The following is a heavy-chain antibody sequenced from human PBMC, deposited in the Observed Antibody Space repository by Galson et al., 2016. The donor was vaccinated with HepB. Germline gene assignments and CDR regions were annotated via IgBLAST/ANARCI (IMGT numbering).Heavy chain of an antibody. Sequence: SLRLSCAASGFTFSDYAMSWVRQAPGKGLEWVSGISGNGSRTYYADSVEGRFTISRDNSKNTLYLQMNSLRAEDTAIYYCAQSSYDYVWGSYRFDSWGQGTLVTVSS. CDR3: AQSSYDYVWGSYRFDS. J-gene: IGHJ4*02. CDR2: ISGNGSRT. V-gene: IGHV3-23*01. D-gene: IGHD3-16*02. CDR1: GFTFSDYA.